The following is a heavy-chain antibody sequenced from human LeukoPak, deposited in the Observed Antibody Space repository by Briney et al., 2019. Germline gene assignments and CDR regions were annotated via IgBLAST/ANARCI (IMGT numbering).Heavy chain of an antibody. D-gene: IGHD6-13*01. CDR1: GFTFSNAW. CDR3: TSTGYSSSWYRVPLSY. V-gene: IGHV3-15*07. CDR2: IKSKTDGGTT. Sequence: GGSLRLSCATSGFTFSNAWMNWVRQAPGKGLEWVGRIKSKTDGGTTDYAAPVKGRFTISRDDSKNTLYLQMNSLKTEDTAVYYCTSTGYSSSWYRVPLSYWGQGTLVTVSS. J-gene: IGHJ4*02.